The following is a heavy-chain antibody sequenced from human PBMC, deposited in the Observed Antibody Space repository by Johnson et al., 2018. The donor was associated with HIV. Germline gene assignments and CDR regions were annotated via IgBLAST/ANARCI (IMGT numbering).Heavy chain of an antibody. D-gene: IGHD3-22*01. CDR3: AKDSVFNYYDSSGYYGGAFDI. Sequence: QLVESGGGLVKPGGSMRLSCAASGFTFDDHGMSWVRQAPGKGLEWVSGINWNGGSTGYADSVKGRFTISRDNAKNSLYLQMNSLRAEDRAVYYCAKDSVFNYYDSSGYYGGAFDIWGQGTMVTVSS. CDR1: GFTFDDHG. CDR2: INWNGGST. J-gene: IGHJ3*02. V-gene: IGHV3-20*04.